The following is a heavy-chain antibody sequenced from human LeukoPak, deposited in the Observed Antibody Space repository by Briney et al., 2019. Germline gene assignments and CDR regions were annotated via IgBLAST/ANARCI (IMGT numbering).Heavy chain of an antibody. CDR1: GGSISSYY. CDR3: ARGRGFGGGSSGWYNNWFDP. J-gene: IGHJ5*02. V-gene: IGHV4-59*01. Sequence: SETLSLTCTVSGGSISSYYWSWLRQPPGKGLEWIGYIYYSGSTNYNPSLKSRVTISVDTSKNQFSLKLSCVTAADTAVYYCARGRGFGGGSSGWYNNWFDPWGQGTLVTVSS. CDR2: IYYSGST. D-gene: IGHD6-19*01.